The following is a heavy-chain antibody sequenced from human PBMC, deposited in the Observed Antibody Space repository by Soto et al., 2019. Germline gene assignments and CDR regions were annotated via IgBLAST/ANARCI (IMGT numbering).Heavy chain of an antibody. CDR3: IQSRCGGDCLQSYASHYYYGIDV. V-gene: IGHV2-5*02. J-gene: IGHJ6*02. CDR1: GFTLRKKRVG. Sequence: TRTVSFSGFTLRKKRVGVGWIRQPPGKALEWLALIYWDDDKRYSPSLRSRLTISKDTCKNQVVLTMTNMDPVDTATYYCIQSRCGGDCLQSYASHYYYGIDVWGQGTTVSVPS. D-gene: IGHD2-21*02. CDR2: IYWDDDK.